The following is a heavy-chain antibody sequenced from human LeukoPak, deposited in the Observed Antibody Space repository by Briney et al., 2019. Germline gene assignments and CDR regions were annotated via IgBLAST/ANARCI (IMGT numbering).Heavy chain of an antibody. J-gene: IGHJ5*02. D-gene: IGHD2-2*01. Sequence: SGGSLRLSCAASGFTVSSNYMSWVRQAPGKGLEWVSVIYSGGSTYYADSVKGRFTISRDNSKNTLYLQMNSLRAEDTAVYYCAKGVVPVAIHWFDPWGQGTLVTVSS. CDR2: IYSGGST. CDR1: GFTVSSNY. V-gene: IGHV3-53*01. CDR3: AKGVVPVAIHWFDP.